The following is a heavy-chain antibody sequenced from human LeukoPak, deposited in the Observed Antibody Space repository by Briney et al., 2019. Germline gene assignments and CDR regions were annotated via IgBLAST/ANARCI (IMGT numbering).Heavy chain of an antibody. CDR2: ISAYNGNT. D-gene: IGHD2-2*02. Sequence: AXVKVSXKASGYTFTSYGISWVRQAPGQGLEWMGWISAYNGNTNYAQKLQGRVTMTPDTSTSTAYMELRSLRSDDTAVYYCARDGGEVPAAIRGWFDPWGQGTLVTVSS. J-gene: IGHJ5*02. CDR3: ARDGGEVPAAIRGWFDP. V-gene: IGHV1-18*01. CDR1: GYTFTSYG.